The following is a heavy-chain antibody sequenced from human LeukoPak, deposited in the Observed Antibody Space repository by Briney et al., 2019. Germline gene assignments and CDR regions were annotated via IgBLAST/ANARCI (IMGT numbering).Heavy chain of an antibody. V-gene: IGHV3-21*06. J-gene: IGHJ5*02. CDR3: TRGMDHINYAWFDP. CDR1: GFTFSSYS. CDR2: ISSSSSYI. D-gene: IGHD4-11*01. Sequence: GGSLRLSCAASGFTFSSYSMNWVRQAPGKGLEWVSSISSSSSYIYYADSVKGRFTISRDNAENSLYLQMDSLRVEDTAVYYCTRGMDHINYAWFDPWGQGTLVIVSS.